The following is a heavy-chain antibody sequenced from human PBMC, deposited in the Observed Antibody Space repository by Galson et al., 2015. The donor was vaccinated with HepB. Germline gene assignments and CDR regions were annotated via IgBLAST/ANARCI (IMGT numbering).Heavy chain of an antibody. Sequence: PALVKPTQTLTLTCTFSGFSLSTSGMRVSWIRQPPGKALEWLARIDWDDDKFYSTSLKTRLTISKDTSKNQVVLTMTNMDPVDTATYYCARGLGILEWRGGYDYWGQGTLVTVSS. J-gene: IGHJ4*02. CDR2: IDWDDDK. CDR1: GFSLSTSGMR. D-gene: IGHD3-3*01. CDR3: ARGLGILEWRGGYDY. V-gene: IGHV2-70*04.